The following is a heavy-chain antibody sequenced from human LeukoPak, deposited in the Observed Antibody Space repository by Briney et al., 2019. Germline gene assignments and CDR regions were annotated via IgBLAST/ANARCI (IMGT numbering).Heavy chain of an antibody. CDR3: ARGENCSGGSCYHDY. V-gene: IGHV1-18*01. CDR1: GYTFTSYG. CDR2: INANNGNT. D-gene: IGHD2-15*01. J-gene: IGHJ4*02. Sequence: GASVKVSCKVSGYTFTSYGITWVRQAPGQGLEWMGWINANNGNTNYAQKFQGRVTITADESTSTAYMELSSLRSEDTAVYYCARGENCSGGSCYHDYWGQGTLVTVSS.